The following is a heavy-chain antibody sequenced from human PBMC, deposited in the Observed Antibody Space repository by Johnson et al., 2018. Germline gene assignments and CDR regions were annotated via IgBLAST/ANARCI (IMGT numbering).Heavy chain of an antibody. D-gene: IGHD1-7*01. CDR2: IYYSGST. V-gene: IGHV4-59*01. CDR3: ASNWNYGEDAFDI. J-gene: IGHJ3*02. Sequence: QVQLVESGPGLVKPSETXSLTCTVSGGSISSYYWSWIRQPPGKGLEWIGYIYYSGSTNYNPSLKSRVTISVDTSKNQFSLKLSSVTAADTAVYYCASNWNYGEDAFDIWGQGTMVTVSS. CDR1: GGSISSYY.